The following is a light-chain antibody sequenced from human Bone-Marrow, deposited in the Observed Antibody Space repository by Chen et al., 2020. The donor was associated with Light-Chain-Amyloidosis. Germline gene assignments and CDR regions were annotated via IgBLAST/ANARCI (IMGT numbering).Light chain of an antibody. J-gene: IGLJ2*01. CDR3: AARDDSLNGVI. Sequence: QSVLTQSPSASGTPGQRVTISFSGGNSNIGNNAVSWYQSLPGTAPKLLFDSTNLRPSGVPDRFSASKSGTSASLAISGLQSEDESDYYWAARDDSLNGVIFGGGTKLTVL. CDR1: NSNIGNNA. CDR2: STN. V-gene: IGLV1-44*01.